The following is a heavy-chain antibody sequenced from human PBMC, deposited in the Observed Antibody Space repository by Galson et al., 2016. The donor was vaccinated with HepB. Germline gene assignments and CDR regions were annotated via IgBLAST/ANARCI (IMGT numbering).Heavy chain of an antibody. CDR2: INGANGNT. Sequence: SVKVSCKASGYSFSNYLMNWVRQAPGQRLEWMGWINGANGNTKYSERFQDRVTITRDTSASTAYMELSSLRSEDRAVDYCARVRGSSGGYQFYYFDYWGQGTLVTVSS. J-gene: IGHJ4*02. CDR3: ARVRGSSGGYQFYYFDY. D-gene: IGHD1-26*01. V-gene: IGHV1-3*01. CDR1: GYSFSNYL.